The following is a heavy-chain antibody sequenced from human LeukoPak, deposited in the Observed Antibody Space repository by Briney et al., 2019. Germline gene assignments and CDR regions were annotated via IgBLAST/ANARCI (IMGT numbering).Heavy chain of an antibody. CDR1: GGSISSGDYY. CDR2: IYYSGST. Sequence: PSETLSLTCTVSGGSISSGDYYWSWIRQPPGKGLEWIGYIYYSGSTYYNPSLKSRVTISVDTSKNQSSLKLSSVTAAGTAVYYCARESSGWNYYGMDVWGQGTTVTVSS. D-gene: IGHD6-19*01. J-gene: IGHJ6*02. V-gene: IGHV4-30-4*08. CDR3: ARESSGWNYYGMDV.